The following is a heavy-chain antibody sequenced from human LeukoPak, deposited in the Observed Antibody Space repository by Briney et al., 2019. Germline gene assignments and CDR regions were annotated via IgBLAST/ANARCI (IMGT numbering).Heavy chain of an antibody. CDR2: ISSSSSYI. Sequence: PGGSLRLSCAASGFTFSSHSMNWVRQAPGKGLEWVSSISSSSSYIYYADSVKGRFTISRDNAKNSLYLQMNSLRAEDTAVYYCARDASDYYFDYWGQGTLVTVSS. CDR1: GFTFSSHS. J-gene: IGHJ4*02. D-gene: IGHD6-6*01. V-gene: IGHV3-21*01. CDR3: ARDASDYYFDY.